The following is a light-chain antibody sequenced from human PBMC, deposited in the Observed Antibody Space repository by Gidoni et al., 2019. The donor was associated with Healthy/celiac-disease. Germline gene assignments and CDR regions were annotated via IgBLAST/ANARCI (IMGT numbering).Light chain of an antibody. CDR3: QQYDNRPT. CDR2: DAS. J-gene: IGKJ2*01. V-gene: IGKV1-33*01. CDR1: QDISNY. Sequence: DIRMTQSPSSLSASVGDRVTITCQASQDISNYLNWYQQKPGKAPKLLIYDASNLETGVPSRFSGSGSGTDFTFTISSLQPEDIATYYCQQYDNRPTFGQGTKLEIK.